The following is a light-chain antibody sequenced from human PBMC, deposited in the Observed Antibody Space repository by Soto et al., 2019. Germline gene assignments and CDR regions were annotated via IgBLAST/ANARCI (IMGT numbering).Light chain of an antibody. J-gene: IGKJ2*01. CDR3: QQYSILPHT. CDR1: QSVTNSF. Sequence: ENVLTQSPGTLSLSPGERATLSCRASQSVTNSFFAWYQQKPGQAPRLLIYGVSSRATGIPDRFSGSGSGTDFTRPISILEHEGFVVYHCQQYSILPHTFGQGNKLECK. V-gene: IGKV3-20*01. CDR2: GVS.